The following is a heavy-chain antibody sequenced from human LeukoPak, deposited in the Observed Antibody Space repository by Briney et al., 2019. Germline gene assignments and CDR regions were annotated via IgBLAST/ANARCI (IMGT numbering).Heavy chain of an antibody. V-gene: IGHV4-4*07. CDR1: GGSISSYY. Sequence: SETLSLTCTVSGGSISSYYWSWIRQPAGKRLEWIGRIYTSGSINYNPSLKSRVTMSVDTSKNQFSLKLSSVTAADTAVYYCARASREFYPWGQGTLVTVSS. CDR2: IYTSGSI. CDR3: ARASREFYP. J-gene: IGHJ5*02.